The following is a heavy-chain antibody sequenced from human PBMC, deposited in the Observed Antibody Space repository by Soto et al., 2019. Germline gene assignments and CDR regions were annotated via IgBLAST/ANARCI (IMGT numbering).Heavy chain of an antibody. CDR2: ISSSDKYI. D-gene: IGHD2-21*02. J-gene: IGHJ4*02. Sequence: GGSLRLSCVASGFTFSNFGLNWVRQSPRKGLEWVSSISSSDKYIYYADSVKGRFSISRDKAKNSLSLQMNSLRADDTAVYYCARVFCRGDCYSPLDYWGQGNLVTVSS. CDR3: ARVFCRGDCYSPLDY. CDR1: GFTFSNFG. V-gene: IGHV3-21*01.